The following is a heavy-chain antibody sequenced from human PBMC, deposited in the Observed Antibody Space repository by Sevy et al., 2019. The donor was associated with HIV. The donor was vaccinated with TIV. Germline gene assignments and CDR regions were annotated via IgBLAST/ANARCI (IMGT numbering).Heavy chain of an antibody. V-gene: IGHV3-48*03. CDR2: ITSSGSTM. CDR3: ARVFYGGNRDGAFDI. J-gene: IGHJ3*02. CDR1: GFTFSSHE. Sequence: GGSLRLSCAASGFTFSSHEMNWVRQAPGKGLEWVSYITSSGSTMYYADSVKGRFTISRDNAKNSLYLQMNSLRAEDTAIYYCARVFYGGNRDGAFDIWGQGTMVTVSS. D-gene: IGHD4-17*01.